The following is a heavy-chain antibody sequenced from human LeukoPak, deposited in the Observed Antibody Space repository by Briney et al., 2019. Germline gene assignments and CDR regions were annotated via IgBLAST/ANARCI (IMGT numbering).Heavy chain of an antibody. D-gene: IGHD2-2*01. V-gene: IGHV3-53*03. Sequence: GGSLRLSCAASGFTVSTYYMTWVRQPPGEGLECVSVIYSGGSTYYADSVKGRFTVSRDNSKNTLYLQMNSLRAEDTAMYYCARGLGYCTSTTCLLPFDYWGQGTLVTVSS. CDR3: ARGLGYCTSTTCLLPFDY. CDR1: GFTVSTYY. CDR2: IYSGGST. J-gene: IGHJ4*02.